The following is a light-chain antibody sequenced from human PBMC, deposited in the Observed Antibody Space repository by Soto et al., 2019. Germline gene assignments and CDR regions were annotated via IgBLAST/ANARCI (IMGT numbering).Light chain of an antibody. V-gene: IGKV3-20*01. CDR2: GTS. CDR1: QSVSSSY. J-gene: IGKJ1*01. CDR3: QQYGSSSWT. Sequence: EIVLTQSPGTLSLSPGERATLSCRASQSVSSSYLARYQQKPGQAPRLLIYGTSSRATAIPDRFSGSGSGTDFTLIISRLEPEDFAVYYCQQYGSSSWTFGQGTKVEI.